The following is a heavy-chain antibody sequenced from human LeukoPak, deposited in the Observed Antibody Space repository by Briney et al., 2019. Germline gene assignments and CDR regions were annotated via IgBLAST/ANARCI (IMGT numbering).Heavy chain of an antibody. J-gene: IGHJ5*02. CDR1: GVSISSSSYY. V-gene: IGHV4-39*01. Sequence: ETLSLTCTVSGVSISSSSYYWGWIRQPPGKGLEWIGSIYYSGSTYYNPSLKSRVTISVDTSKNQFSLKLSSVTAADTAVYYCARHEGSYLPSAWFDPWGQGTLVTVSS. CDR3: ARHEGSYLPSAWFDP. CDR2: IYYSGST. D-gene: IGHD3-16*02.